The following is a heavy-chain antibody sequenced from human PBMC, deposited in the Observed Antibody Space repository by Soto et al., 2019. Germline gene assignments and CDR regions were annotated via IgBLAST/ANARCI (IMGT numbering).Heavy chain of an antibody. CDR1: GGTFSSYA. CDR3: ARARIKHLHETYYYGMDV. CDR2: IIPIFGTA. J-gene: IGHJ6*02. V-gene: IGHV1-69*05. Sequence: SVKVSCKASGGTFSSYAISWVRQAPGQGLEWMGGIIPIFGTANYAQKFQGRVTITTDKSTSTAYMELSSLRSEDTAVSYCARARIKHLHETYYYGMDVWRQVPTVTFSS.